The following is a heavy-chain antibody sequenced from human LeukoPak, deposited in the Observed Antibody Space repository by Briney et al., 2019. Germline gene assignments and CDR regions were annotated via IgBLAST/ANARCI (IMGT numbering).Heavy chain of an antibody. V-gene: IGHV5-51*01. Sequence: GESLKISCKGSGYMFTSYWIGWVRQMPGKGLEWMGIIYPGDSDTRYNPSFQGQVTISADKSISTAYLQWSSLKASDTAMYYCARQACSTTTCNYGMDVWGQGTAVTVSS. J-gene: IGHJ6*02. CDR2: IYPGDSDT. D-gene: IGHD2-2*01. CDR1: GYMFTSYW. CDR3: ARQACSTTTCNYGMDV.